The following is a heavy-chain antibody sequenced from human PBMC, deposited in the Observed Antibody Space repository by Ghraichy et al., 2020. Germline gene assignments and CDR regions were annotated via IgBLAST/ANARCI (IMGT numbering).Heavy chain of an antibody. J-gene: IGHJ3*02. CDR1: GGSISSFTSY. CDR2: VSNSGST. Sequence: SETLSLTCTVSGGSISSFTSYWGWIRQPPGKGLEWIGSVSNSGSTYYNSSLKSRVTISVDTSKNQFSLNLSSVTAADTAVYYCARRGYGNAFDIWGQGALVLVSS. V-gene: IGHV4-39*01. D-gene: IGHD5-12*01. CDR3: ARRGYGNAFDI.